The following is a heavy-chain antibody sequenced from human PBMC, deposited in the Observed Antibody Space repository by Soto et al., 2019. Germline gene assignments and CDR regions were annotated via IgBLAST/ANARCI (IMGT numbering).Heavy chain of an antibody. CDR2: INEDGTKR. V-gene: IGHV3-7*01. D-gene: IGHD2-15*01. CDR3: TRWDGRCSGGSCFFDS. J-gene: IGHJ4*02. CDR1: GFSLTQYW. Sequence: EVQLVESGGGLVQSGGSLRLSCIASGFSLTQYWMSWVRQTPRKGLEWVAKINEDGTKRDYMESVEGRFTISRDNAKNSVYLQMNSLRADDTAVYFCTRWDGRCSGGSCFFDSWGQGTLVTVSS.